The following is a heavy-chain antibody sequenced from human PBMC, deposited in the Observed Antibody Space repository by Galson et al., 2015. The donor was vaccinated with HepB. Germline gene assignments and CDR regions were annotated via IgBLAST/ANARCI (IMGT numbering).Heavy chain of an antibody. V-gene: IGHV1-8*01. J-gene: IGHJ5*02. CDR2: MNPNSGNT. Sequence: SVKVSCKASGYTFTSYDINWVRQATGQGLEWMGWMNPNSGNTGYAQKFQGRVTMTRNTSISTAYMELSSLRSEDTAVYYCARSKALVRRLFVVGRAHNWFDPWGQGTLVTVSS. CDR1: GYTFTSYD. CDR3: ARSKALVRRLFVVGRAHNWFDP. D-gene: IGHD2-15*01.